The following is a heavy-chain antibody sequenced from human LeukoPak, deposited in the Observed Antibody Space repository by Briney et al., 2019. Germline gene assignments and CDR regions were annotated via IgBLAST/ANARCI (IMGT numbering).Heavy chain of an antibody. V-gene: IGHV1-46*01. J-gene: IGHJ4*02. D-gene: IGHD1-26*01. CDR2: INPSGGST. CDR1: GYTFTSYY. Sequence: ASVKVSCKASGYTFTSYYMHWVRQAPGQGLEWMGIINPSGGSTSYAQKFQGRVTMTRGTSTSTVYMELSSLRSEDTAVYYCAGSGSYGGFDYWGQGTLVTVSS. CDR3: AGSGSYGGFDY.